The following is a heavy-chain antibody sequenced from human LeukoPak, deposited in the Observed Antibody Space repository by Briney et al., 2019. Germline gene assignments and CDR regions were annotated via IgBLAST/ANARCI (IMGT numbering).Heavy chain of an antibody. Sequence: GASVKVSCKASGYTFTSYGISWVRQAPGQGLEWMGWISAYNGNTNYAQKLQGRVTMTTDTSTSTAYMELRSLRSDDTAVYYCARDSPHYYGSGCRVWDQGTLVTVSS. CDR1: GYTFTSYG. V-gene: IGHV1-18*04. CDR2: ISAYNGNT. CDR3: ARDSPHYYGSGCRV. J-gene: IGHJ4*02. D-gene: IGHD3-10*01.